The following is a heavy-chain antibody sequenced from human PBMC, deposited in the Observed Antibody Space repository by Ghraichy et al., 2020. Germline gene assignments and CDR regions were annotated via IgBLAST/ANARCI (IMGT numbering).Heavy chain of an antibody. CDR3: ARDYDSSGYYGSPFDY. Sequence: GGSLRLSCAASGFTFSSYAMSWVRQAPGKGLEWVSAISGSGGSTYYADSVKGRFTISRDNSKNTLYLQMNSLRAEDTAVYYCARDYDSSGYYGSPFDYWGQGTLVTVSS. J-gene: IGHJ4*02. D-gene: IGHD3-22*01. V-gene: IGHV3-23*01. CDR2: ISGSGGST. CDR1: GFTFSSYA.